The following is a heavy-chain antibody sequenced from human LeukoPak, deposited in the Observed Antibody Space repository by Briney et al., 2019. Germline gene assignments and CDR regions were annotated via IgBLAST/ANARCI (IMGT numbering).Heavy chain of an antibody. J-gene: IGHJ2*01. V-gene: IGHV3-64*01. CDR3: ARVGTGSWYFDL. CDR2: ISADGGDT. Sequence: GGSLRLSCAASGFPFSSYNMHWVRQAPGKGLEYVSAISADGGDTYYTYSVEGRFTISRDNSKNTLYLQVGSLRAEDTAVYYCARVGTGSWYFDLWGRGTLVTFSS. CDR1: GFPFSSYN. D-gene: IGHD3-10*01.